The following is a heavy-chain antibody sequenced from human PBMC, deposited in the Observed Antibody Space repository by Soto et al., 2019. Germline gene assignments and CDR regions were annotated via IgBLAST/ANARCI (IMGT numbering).Heavy chain of an antibody. V-gene: IGHV4-59*01. J-gene: IGHJ4*02. Sequence: SETLSLTCTVFGGSISGYSWSWIRQPPGKGLEWIGYIFYRGSTNYNPSLKSRVTISVDTSKNQFSLKLSSVTAADTAVYYCASLVAGYSYGHFDYWGQGTLVTVSS. CDR2: IFYRGST. D-gene: IGHD5-18*01. CDR3: ASLVAGYSYGHFDY. CDR1: GGSISGYS.